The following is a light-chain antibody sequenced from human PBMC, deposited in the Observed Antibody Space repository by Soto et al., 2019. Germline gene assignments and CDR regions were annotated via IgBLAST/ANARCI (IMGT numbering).Light chain of an antibody. J-gene: IGKJ1*01. CDR1: QSVSTS. V-gene: IGKV3-11*01. Sequence: IVLTQSPVTLALYPGERAVLSCRASQSVSTSLAWYQHKPGQAPRLFIYDASKRAPGIPARFSGSGSGTDFTLTISSLEPEDFAVYYCQVRDVWPSFGQGIKVDIK. CDR3: QVRDVWPS. CDR2: DAS.